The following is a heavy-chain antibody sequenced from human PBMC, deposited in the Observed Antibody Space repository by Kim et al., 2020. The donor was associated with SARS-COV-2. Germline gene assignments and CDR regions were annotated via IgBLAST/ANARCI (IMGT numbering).Heavy chain of an antibody. CDR1: GYSISSGYY. CDR2: IYHSGST. Sequence: SETLSLTCTVSGYSISSGYYWGWIRQPPGKGLEWIGSIYHSGSTYYNPSLKSRVTISVDTSKNQFSLKLSSVTAADTAVYYCARSYCSGGSCYSPFDYWGQGTLVTVSS. V-gene: IGHV4-38-2*02. J-gene: IGHJ4*02. D-gene: IGHD2-15*01. CDR3: ARSYCSGGSCYSPFDY.